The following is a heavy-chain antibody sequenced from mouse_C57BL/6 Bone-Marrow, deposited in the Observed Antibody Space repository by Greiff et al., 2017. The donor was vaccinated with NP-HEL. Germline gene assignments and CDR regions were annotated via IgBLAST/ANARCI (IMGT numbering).Heavy chain of an antibody. CDR1: GYTFTDYY. D-gene: IGHD1-1*01. Sequence: EVQLQQSGPELVKPGASVKISCKASGYTFTDYYMNWVKQSHGKSLEWIGDINPNNGGTSYNQKFKGKATLTVDKSSSTAYMELRSLTSEDSAVYYCASAYYYVYYFDYWGQGTTLTVSS. CDR2: INPNNGGT. V-gene: IGHV1-26*01. CDR3: ASAYYYVYYFDY. J-gene: IGHJ2*01.